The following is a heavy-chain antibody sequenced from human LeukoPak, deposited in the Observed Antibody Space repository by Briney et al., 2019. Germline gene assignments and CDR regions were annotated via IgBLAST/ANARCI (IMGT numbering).Heavy chain of an antibody. V-gene: IGHV1-58*01. D-gene: IGHD3-10*01. CDR2: IVVGSGNT. Sequence: EASVKVSCKASGFTFTSSAVQWVRQARGQRLEWIGWIVVGSGNTNYAQKFQERVTITRDMSTSTAYMELSSLRSEDTAVYYCAAMYYYGSGSYYDTFDYWGQGTLVTVSS. CDR1: GFTFTSSA. CDR3: AAMYYYGSGSYYDTFDY. J-gene: IGHJ4*02.